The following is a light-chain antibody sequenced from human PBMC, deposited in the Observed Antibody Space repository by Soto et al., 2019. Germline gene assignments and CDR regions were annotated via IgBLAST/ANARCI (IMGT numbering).Light chain of an antibody. V-gene: IGKV4-1*01. J-gene: IGKJ4*01. Sequence: DIVMTQSPDSLAVSLGERATINCKSSQSVLYSSNNKNYLAWYQQKPGQPPKLLIYWASTRESGVPDRFSGSGSGTDFTLTISSLQAEDVAVYYCQQYYSTPPLTVGGGTKVEIK. CDR2: WAS. CDR1: QSVLYSSNNKNY. CDR3: QQYYSTPPLT.